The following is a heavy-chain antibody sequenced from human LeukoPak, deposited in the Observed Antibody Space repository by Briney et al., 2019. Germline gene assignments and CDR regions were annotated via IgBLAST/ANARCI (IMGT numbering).Heavy chain of an antibody. V-gene: IGHV1-69*10. Sequence: VASVTVSCLACGGTFSSYALRWVRQAPGQGLEWMGWIYPILGIANYAQKFQGRVTITADKSTSTAYMELSSLRSEDTAVYYCARFSVYYDFWSGSHGMDVWGQGTTVTVSS. D-gene: IGHD3-3*01. CDR2: IYPILGIA. CDR3: ARFSVYYDFWSGSHGMDV. J-gene: IGHJ6*02. CDR1: GGTFSSYA.